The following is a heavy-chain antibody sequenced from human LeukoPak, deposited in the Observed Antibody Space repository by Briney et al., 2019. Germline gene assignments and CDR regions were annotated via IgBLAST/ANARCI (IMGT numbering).Heavy chain of an antibody. V-gene: IGHV4-39*01. CDR1: GGSISGCGYY. Sequence: KSSEPLSLTCTVSGGSISGCGYYLGRPRQPPGKGLEWIGNIYDSGSTHSTPSLTSRVTISVYTSKPQFSLKVPSVTAADRAVYYCARRRGGSSWIDYWGQGTLVTVSS. D-gene: IGHD6-13*01. CDR3: ARRRGGSSWIDY. CDR2: IYDSGST. J-gene: IGHJ4*02.